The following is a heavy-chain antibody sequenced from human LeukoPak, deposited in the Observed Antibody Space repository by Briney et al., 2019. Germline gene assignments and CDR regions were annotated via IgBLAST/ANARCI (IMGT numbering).Heavy chain of an antibody. CDR3: EAAAGNVNYFDY. Sequence: GGSLRLSCAASGFTFSSYSMNWVRQAPGKGLEWVSSISSSSSYIYYADSVKGRFTISRDNAKNSLYLQMNSLRAEDTAVYYCEAAAGNVNYFDYWGQGTLVTVSS. CDR1: GFTFSSYS. J-gene: IGHJ4*02. D-gene: IGHD6-13*01. V-gene: IGHV3-21*01. CDR2: ISSSSSYI.